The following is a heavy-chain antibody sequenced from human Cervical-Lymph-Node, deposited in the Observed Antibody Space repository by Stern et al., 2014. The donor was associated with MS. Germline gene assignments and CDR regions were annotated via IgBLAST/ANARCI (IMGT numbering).Heavy chain of an antibody. CDR3: AKTGDLDPEFDY. Sequence: EVQLVESGAEVKKPGESLKISCKGSGYNFTSHWIGWVRQMPGKGLEWMGIIHPGDSDTRSSPSFQGQVTISADKSITTAYLQWSSLKASDTAIYYCAKTGDLDPEFDYWGQGTLITVSS. V-gene: IGHV5-51*01. CDR2: IHPGDSDT. J-gene: IGHJ4*02. D-gene: IGHD2-21*01. CDR1: GYNFTSHW.